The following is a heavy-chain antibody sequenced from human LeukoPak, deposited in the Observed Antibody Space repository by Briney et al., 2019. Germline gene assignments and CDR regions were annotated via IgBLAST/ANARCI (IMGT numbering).Heavy chain of an antibody. CDR3: ARASYGNNPTHFDY. J-gene: IGHJ4*02. D-gene: IGHD4-11*01. Sequence: ASVKVSCKASGYTFSDYYIHWVRQAPGQGLQWMGRINPNIGGADYAQNFQGRVTMTRDTSTNTVYMQLIWLRSDDAAVYYCARASYGNNPTHFDYWGQGTLVTVSS. CDR1: GYTFSDYY. CDR2: INPNIGGA. V-gene: IGHV1-2*06.